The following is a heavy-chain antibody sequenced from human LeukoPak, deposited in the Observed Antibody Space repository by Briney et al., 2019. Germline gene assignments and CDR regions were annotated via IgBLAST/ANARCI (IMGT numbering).Heavy chain of an antibody. CDR1: GFTFSNYW. CDR3: AELGITMIGGV. J-gene: IGHJ6*04. Sequence: GGSLRLSCAASGFTFSNYWMHWVRQAPGKGLVWVSRINSDGSTTSYADSVKGRFTISRDNAKNSLYLQMNSLRAEDTAVYYCAELGITMIGGVWGKGTTVTISS. CDR2: INSDGSTT. V-gene: IGHV3-74*01. D-gene: IGHD3-10*02.